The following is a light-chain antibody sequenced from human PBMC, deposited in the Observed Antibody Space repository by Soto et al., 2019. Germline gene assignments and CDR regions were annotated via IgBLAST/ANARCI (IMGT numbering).Light chain of an antibody. CDR2: DDS. J-gene: IGKJ1*01. V-gene: IGKV1-5*01. CDR1: QIVTGS. Sequence: IQMRQSPSTLSASVGDSVTITCRASQIVTGSLAWFQHKPGKAPKLLIYDDSSLESGVPSRFSGNGSGTTFTLTISRLQPEDFATYYCQQYNTYSWTFGQGTTVETK. CDR3: QQYNTYSWT.